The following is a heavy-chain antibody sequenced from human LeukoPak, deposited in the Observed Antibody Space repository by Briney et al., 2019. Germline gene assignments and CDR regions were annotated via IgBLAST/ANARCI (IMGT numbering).Heavy chain of an antibody. V-gene: IGHV3-11*01. CDR1: GLTISDYF. D-gene: IGHD3-16*01. J-gene: IGHJ2*01. CDR2: ISSSGFTI. Sequence: GGSLRLSCAASGLTISDYFMSWIRQAPGKGLEWVSCISSSGFTIYYGDSVKGRFTISRDNADNSLFLQMNSLRVEDTAVYYCARHGVRHVLDWYFPLWGRGTLVAVSS. CDR3: ARHGVRHVLDWYFPL.